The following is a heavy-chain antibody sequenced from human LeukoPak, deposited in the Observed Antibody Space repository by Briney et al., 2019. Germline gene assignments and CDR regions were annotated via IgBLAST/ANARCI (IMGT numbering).Heavy chain of an antibody. V-gene: IGHV3-30*02. CDR1: GFSFSTAD. D-gene: IGHD3-10*01. J-gene: IGHJ4*02. CDR3: AKDLFGSGSYEY. Sequence: GGSLRLSCAASGFSFSTADMHWVRQAPGKGLEWVAFLRSGGNDKYYASSVKGRFTISRDNSKNTLFLQMNSLRAEDTAVYYCAKDLFGSGSYEYWGQGTLVTVSS. CDR2: LRSGGNDK.